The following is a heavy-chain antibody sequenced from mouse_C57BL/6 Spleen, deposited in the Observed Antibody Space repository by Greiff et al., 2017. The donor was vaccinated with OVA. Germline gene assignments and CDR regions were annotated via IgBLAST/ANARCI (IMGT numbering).Heavy chain of an antibody. CDR2: INPSTGGT. V-gene: IGHV1-42*01. J-gene: IGHJ3*01. D-gene: IGHD1-1*01. Sequence: EVMLVESGPELVKPGASVKISCKASGYSFTGYYMNWVKQSPEKSLEWIGEINPSTGGTTYNQKFKAKATLTVDKSSSTAYMQLKSLTSEDSAVYYCARSGSSGFAYWGQGTLVTVSA. CDR3: ARSGSSGFAY. CDR1: GYSFTGYY.